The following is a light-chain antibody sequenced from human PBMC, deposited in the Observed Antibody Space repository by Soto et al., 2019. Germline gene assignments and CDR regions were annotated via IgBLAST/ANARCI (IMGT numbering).Light chain of an antibody. CDR1: QSISSW. V-gene: IGKV1-5*01. Sequence: QSISSWLAWYQQKPGKAPKLLIYDASSLESGVPSRFSCSGSGTSFTRTISSLQPEDFATYYCQQLLSYPITFGQGTRLEIK. CDR3: QQLLSYPIT. J-gene: IGKJ5*01. CDR2: DAS.